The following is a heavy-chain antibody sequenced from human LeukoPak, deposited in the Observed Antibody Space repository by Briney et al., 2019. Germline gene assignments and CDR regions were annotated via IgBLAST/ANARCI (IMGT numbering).Heavy chain of an antibody. CDR2: IYYSGST. J-gene: IGHJ4*02. V-gene: IGHV4-59*01. CDR1: GGSISSYY. CDR3: ARERVYYDSSGYYSYFDY. Sequence: TSETLSLTCTVSGGSISSYYWSWIRPPPGKGLEWIGYIYYSGSTNYNPSLKSRVTISVDTSKNQFSLKLSSVTAADTAVYYCARERVYYDSSGYYSYFDYWGQGTLVTVSS. D-gene: IGHD3-22*01.